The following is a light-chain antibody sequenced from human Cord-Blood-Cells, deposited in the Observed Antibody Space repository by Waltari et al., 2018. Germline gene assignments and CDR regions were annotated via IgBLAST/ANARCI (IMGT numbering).Light chain of an antibody. Sequence: QSALTQPASVSGSPGQAITISCTGTSSDVGGYNYVSWYQQHPGKAPKLMIYDVSNLPSGVSNRFAVSKAGNTASLTISGLQAEYEADYYCSSYTSSSTLVFGGGTKLTVL. J-gene: IGLJ3*02. CDR2: DVS. V-gene: IGLV2-14*01. CDR1: SSDVGGYNY. CDR3: SSYTSSSTLV.